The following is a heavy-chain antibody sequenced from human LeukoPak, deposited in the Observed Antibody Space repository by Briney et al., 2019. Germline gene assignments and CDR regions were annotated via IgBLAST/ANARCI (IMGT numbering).Heavy chain of an antibody. CDR3: ARNGYYTLDY. V-gene: IGHV4-4*02. CDR2: IYHRGST. J-gene: IGHJ4*02. D-gene: IGHD3-3*01. Sequence: SETLSLTCAVSGGFISSDSWWSWVRQPPGKGLEWIGEIYHRGSTNYSPSLKGRVTISLDVSKNQFSLKVNSVTAADTALYYGARNGYYTLDYWGQGTLVTVSS. CDR1: GGFISSDSW.